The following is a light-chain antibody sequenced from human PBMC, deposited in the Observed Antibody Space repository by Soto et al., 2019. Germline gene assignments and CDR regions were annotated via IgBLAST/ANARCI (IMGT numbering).Light chain of an antibody. V-gene: IGLV2-14*03. CDR1: SGNIGSYNR. CDR3: SSYPNINTRACV. CDR2: DVT. J-gene: IGLJ1*01. Sequence: QSALTQPASVSGSPGQSITISCTGTSGNIGSYNRVSWYQQHPSKAPTLIFYDVTDRPSWVSNRFSGSKSGNTASLTISGLQAEDEEEYYCSSYPNINTRACVFGTGTKLTVL.